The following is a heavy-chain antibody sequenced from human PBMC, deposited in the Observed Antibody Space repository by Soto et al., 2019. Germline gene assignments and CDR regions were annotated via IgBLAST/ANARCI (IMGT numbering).Heavy chain of an antibody. Sequence: SETLSLTCTVSGGSISSYYWSWIRQPAGKGLEWIGRIYTSGSTNYNPSLKSRVTMSVDTSKNQFSLKLSSVTAADTAVYYCARAGKVFARPYSWFDPWGQGTLVTVSS. D-gene: IGHD3-16*01. V-gene: IGHV4-4*07. CDR2: IYTSGST. J-gene: IGHJ5*02. CDR1: GGSISSYY. CDR3: ARAGKVFARPYSWFDP.